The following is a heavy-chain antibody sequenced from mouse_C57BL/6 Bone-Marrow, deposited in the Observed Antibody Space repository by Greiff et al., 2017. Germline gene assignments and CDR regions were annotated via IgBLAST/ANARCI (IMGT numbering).Heavy chain of an antibody. CDR3: AKVYYDGSSYWYCDV. D-gene: IGHD1-1*01. V-gene: IGHV1-59*01. Sequence: VQLKQPGAELVRPGTSVKLSCKASGYTFTSYWMHWVKQRPGQGLEWIGVIDPSDSYTNYNQKFKGKATLTVDTSSSTAYMQLSSLTSEDSAVYYCAKVYYDGSSYWYCDVWGTGTTVTVSS. CDR1: GYTFTSYW. J-gene: IGHJ1*03. CDR2: IDPSDSYT.